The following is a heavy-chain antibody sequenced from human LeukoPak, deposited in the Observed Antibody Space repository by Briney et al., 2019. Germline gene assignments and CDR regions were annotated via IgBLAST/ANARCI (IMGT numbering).Heavy chain of an antibody. CDR2: MNPNSGNT. CDR1: GYTFTSYD. Sequence: ASVKVSCKASGYTFTSYDINWVRQATGQGLEWMGWMNPNSGNTGYAQKFQGRVTMTRNTSISTAYMELSSLRSEDTAVYYCARVRGVIVYFDYWGQGTLVTVSS. CDR3: ARVRGVIVYFDY. J-gene: IGHJ4*02. D-gene: IGHD3-10*01. V-gene: IGHV1-8*01.